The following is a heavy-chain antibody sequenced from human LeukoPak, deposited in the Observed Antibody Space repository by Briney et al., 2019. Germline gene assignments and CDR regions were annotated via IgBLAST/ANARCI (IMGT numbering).Heavy chain of an antibody. D-gene: IGHD6-19*01. Sequence: GGSLRLSCSASGHTFTNYPIHWVRQAPGKGLEFVPNISSNGGSTYYADSVKGRFTISRDNSKNTLYLQMSSLRAEDTAVYYCAISSAYYYFDYWGQGTLVTVSS. V-gene: IGHV3-64D*06. CDR3: AISSAYYYFDY. CDR1: GHTFTNYP. CDR2: ISSNGGST. J-gene: IGHJ4*02.